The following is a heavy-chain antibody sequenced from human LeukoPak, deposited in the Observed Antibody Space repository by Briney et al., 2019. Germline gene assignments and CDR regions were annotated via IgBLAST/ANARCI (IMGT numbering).Heavy chain of an antibody. V-gene: IGHV3-7*01. Sequence: GGSLRLSCAASGFTFSSYAMSWVRQAPGKGLEWVANIKQDGSEKYYVDSVKGRFTISRDNAKNSLYLQMNSLRAEDTAVYYCASERGDYGDYSGDYWGQGTLVTVSS. J-gene: IGHJ4*02. CDR2: IKQDGSEK. D-gene: IGHD4-17*01. CDR3: ASERGDYGDYSGDY. CDR1: GFTFSSYA.